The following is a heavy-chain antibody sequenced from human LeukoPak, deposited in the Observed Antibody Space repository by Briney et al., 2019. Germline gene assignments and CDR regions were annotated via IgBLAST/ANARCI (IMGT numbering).Heavy chain of an antibody. D-gene: IGHD3-16*02. Sequence: SVKVSCKASGGTFSSYAISWVRQAPGQGLEWMGGIIPIFGTANYAQKFQGRVTITADESTSTAYMELSSLRSEDTAVYYCARPIWGSYRYGDFDYWGQGTLVTVSS. CDR2: IIPIFGTA. CDR1: GGTFSSYA. CDR3: ARPIWGSYRYGDFDY. J-gene: IGHJ4*02. V-gene: IGHV1-69*13.